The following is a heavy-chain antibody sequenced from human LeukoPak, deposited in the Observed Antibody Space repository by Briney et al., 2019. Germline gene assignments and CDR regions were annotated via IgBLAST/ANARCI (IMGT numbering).Heavy chain of an antibody. V-gene: IGHV3-30-3*01. Sequence: GGPLRLSCAASGFTFSSYAMHWVRQAPGKGLEWVAVISYDGSNKYYADSVKGRFTISRDNSKNTLYLQMNGLRAEDTAVYYCAKTLPLYCSSTSCSVVSWGQGTLVTVSS. CDR3: AKTLPLYCSSTSCSVVS. J-gene: IGHJ4*02. CDR2: ISYDGSNK. CDR1: GFTFSSYA. D-gene: IGHD2-2*01.